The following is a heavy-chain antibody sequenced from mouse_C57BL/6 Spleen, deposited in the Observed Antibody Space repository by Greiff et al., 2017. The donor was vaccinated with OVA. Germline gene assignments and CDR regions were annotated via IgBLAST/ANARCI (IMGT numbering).Heavy chain of an antibody. CDR1: GFNIKNTY. V-gene: IGHV14-3*01. CDR3: ARSLLGKTWFAY. Sequence: EVQRVESVAELVRPGASVKLSCTASGFNIKNTYMHWVKQRPGQGLEWIGRIDPANGNTKYAPKFQGKATITADTSSNTAYLQLSSLTSEDTAIYYCARSLLGKTWFAYWGQGTLVTVSA. CDR2: IDPANGNT. J-gene: IGHJ3*01. D-gene: IGHD4-1*01.